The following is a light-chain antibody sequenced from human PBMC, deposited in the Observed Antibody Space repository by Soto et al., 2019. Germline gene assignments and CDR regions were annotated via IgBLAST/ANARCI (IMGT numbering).Light chain of an antibody. Sequence: DIQMTQSPSSLSAYVGDRVTITCRAGQSIISYLNWYQQKPGKAPKLLIYAASSLQSGVPSRFSGSGSGTDFTLTISSLQPEDFATYYCQQSYSTPWTFGQGTKVEIK. CDR2: AAS. CDR3: QQSYSTPWT. V-gene: IGKV1-39*01. CDR1: QSIISY. J-gene: IGKJ1*01.